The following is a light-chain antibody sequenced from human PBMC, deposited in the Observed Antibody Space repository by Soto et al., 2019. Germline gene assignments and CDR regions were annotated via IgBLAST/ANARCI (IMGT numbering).Light chain of an antibody. Sequence: QSVLTQPPSASGTPGQRVTISCSGSSSNIGSNSVNWYQQFPGTAPKLLIDSNNQRPSGVPDRFSGSKSGTSASLAISGLQSEDEDDYYCAAWDDRLNVVIFGGGTKVTVL. V-gene: IGLV1-44*01. J-gene: IGLJ2*01. CDR3: AAWDDRLNVVI. CDR2: SNN. CDR1: SSNIGSNS.